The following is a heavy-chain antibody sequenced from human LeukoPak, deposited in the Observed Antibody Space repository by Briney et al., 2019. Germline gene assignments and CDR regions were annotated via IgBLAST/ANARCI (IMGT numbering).Heavy chain of an antibody. CDR3: VRQPYTSGAYYFDY. Sequence: SETLSLTCSVSGGSISGYYWSWLRQPPGKGLEWIGYIFQNGYTTYNPSLSGRGTMSLGMSTNQFSLQLSSITAADAAIYYCVRQPYTSGAYYFDYWGQETLVTVSS. J-gene: IGHJ4*02. CDR2: IFQNGYT. V-gene: IGHV4-59*08. D-gene: IGHD2-8*01. CDR1: GGSISGYY.